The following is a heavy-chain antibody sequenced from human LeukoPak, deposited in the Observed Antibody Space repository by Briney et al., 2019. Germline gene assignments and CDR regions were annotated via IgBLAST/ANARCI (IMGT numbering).Heavy chain of an antibody. D-gene: IGHD3-3*01. CDR1: GYIFTNYW. J-gene: IGHJ3*02. V-gene: IGHV5-51*01. CDR2: NQPGDSDT. Sequence: GESLKISCKGSGYIFTNYWIAWVRQMPGKGLEWMGINQPGDSDTRYSPSFRGQVIISADKSTTTSYLQWSSLKASDTAMYYCARHLTIFGVVRAFDTWGLGTMVTVSS. CDR3: ARHLTIFGVVRAFDT.